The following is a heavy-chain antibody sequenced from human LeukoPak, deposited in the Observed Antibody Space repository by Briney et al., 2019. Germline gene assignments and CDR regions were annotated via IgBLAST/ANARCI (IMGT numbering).Heavy chain of an antibody. CDR1: GGSISSSSYY. J-gene: IGHJ4*02. V-gene: IGHV4-39*02. Sequence: SETLSLTCTVSGGSISSSSYYWGWIRQPPGKGLEWIGSIYYSGSTYYNPSLKSRVTISVDTSKNQFSLKLSSVTAADTAVYYCARDVRLGSGKTFDYWGQGTLVTVSS. CDR3: ARDVRLGSGKTFDY. D-gene: IGHD3-10*01. CDR2: IYYSGST.